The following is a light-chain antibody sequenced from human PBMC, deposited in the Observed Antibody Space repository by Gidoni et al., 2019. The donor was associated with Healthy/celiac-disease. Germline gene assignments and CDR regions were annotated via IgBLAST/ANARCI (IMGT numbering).Light chain of an antibody. CDR1: QYVSSN. Sequence: EIVTTQSPATMSVSPGERATLSCRASQYVSSNLAWYQQKPGKAPRLLIYDASTRATGIPARFSGSLSKTEFTLTISDLQSEDFAVYYCQHYQNCPSITFGQXTRLEIK. J-gene: IGKJ5*01. CDR2: DAS. CDR3: QHYQNCPSIT. V-gene: IGKV3-15*01.